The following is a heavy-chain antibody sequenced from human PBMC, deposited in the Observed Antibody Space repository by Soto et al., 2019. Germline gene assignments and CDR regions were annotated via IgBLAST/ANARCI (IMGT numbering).Heavy chain of an antibody. D-gene: IGHD3-3*01. CDR2: INPNSGGT. J-gene: IGHJ5*02. CDR3: ARVKVEGYDFWSGYYIEDWFDP. Sequence: SVKVSCKASGYTFTGYYMHWVRQAPGQGLEWMGWINPNSGGTNYAQKFQGRVTMTRDTSISTAYMELSRLRSDDTAVYYCARVKVEGYDFWSGYYIEDWFDPWGQGTLVTVSS. V-gene: IGHV1-2*02. CDR1: GYTFTGYY.